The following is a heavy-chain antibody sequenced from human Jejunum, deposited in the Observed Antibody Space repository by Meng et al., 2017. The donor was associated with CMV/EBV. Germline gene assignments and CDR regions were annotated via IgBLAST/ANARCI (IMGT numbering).Heavy chain of an antibody. Sequence: SIRAGDDYWSWIRQVAGRGLEWIGYIYHSGGTSYNPSLKSRVTMSVDTSKDHFSLKVSSVTAADTAMYYCARGNLAESTSSPDYFDYWGQGTLVTVSS. CDR1: SIRAGDDY. CDR2: IYHSGGT. CDR3: ARGNLAESTSSPDYFDY. V-gene: IGHV4-30-4*08. D-gene: IGHD6-6*01. J-gene: IGHJ4*02.